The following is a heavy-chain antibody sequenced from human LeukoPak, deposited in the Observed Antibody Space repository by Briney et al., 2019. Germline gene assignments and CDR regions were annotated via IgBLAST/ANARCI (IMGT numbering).Heavy chain of an antibody. Sequence: GGSLRLSCEASGFSFSDYSMTWIRQAPGKGLEWVAYISATSSTIYYADSVKGRFTVSRGNTKNSLHLEMNSLRVEDMAVYYCTRDIPNAGSYSSDYFDPEAGFDYWGHGTLVTVSS. CDR1: GFSFSDYS. J-gene: IGHJ5*01. V-gene: IGHV3-11*01. D-gene: IGHD3-22*01. CDR2: ISATSSTI. CDR3: TRDIPNAGSYSSDYFDPEAGFDY.